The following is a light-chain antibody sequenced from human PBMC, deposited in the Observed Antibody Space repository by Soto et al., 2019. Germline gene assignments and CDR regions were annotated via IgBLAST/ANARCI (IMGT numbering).Light chain of an antibody. CDR1: PSLVHSDGKTY. Sequence: DIVMPQTPLSSPVTLGQPASISCRSSPSLVHSDGKTYLSWLQQRPGQPPRLLIYKIFNRFSRVPDRVSGSGAGTDFTLKISRVEADEVGVYYCMQASQSRSTFGQGTKLEIK. J-gene: IGKJ2*01. V-gene: IGKV2-24*01. CDR2: KIF. CDR3: MQASQSRST.